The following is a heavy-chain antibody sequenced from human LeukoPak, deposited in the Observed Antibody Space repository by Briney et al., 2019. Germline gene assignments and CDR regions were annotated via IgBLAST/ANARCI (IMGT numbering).Heavy chain of an antibody. CDR2: IYYTGST. J-gene: IGHJ6*02. CDR1: GGSISTYY. Sequence: PSETLSLTCTVSGGSISTYYWSRIRQPPGKGLEWLGYIYYTGSTNYNPSLESRVTISVDTPKNQFSLRMTSVTAADTAVYYCARGYGVVISTPYYYGMDVWGQGTTVTVSS. V-gene: IGHV4-59*01. D-gene: IGHD3-3*01. CDR3: ARGYGVVISTPYYYGMDV.